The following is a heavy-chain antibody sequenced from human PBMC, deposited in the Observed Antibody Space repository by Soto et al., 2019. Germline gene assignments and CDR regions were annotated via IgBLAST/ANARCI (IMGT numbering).Heavy chain of an antibody. J-gene: IGHJ4*02. Sequence: EVQLVESGGGLVKPGGSLRLSCAASGFTFSSYSMNWVRQAPGKGLEWVSSISSSSSYIYYADSVKGRFTISRDNAKXXXXXXXXXLXXXXTAVXXXXXDQPGYSYGYGLGYWGQGTLVTVSS. CDR3: XXDQPGYSYGYGLGY. CDR1: GFTFSSYS. V-gene: IGHV3-21*01. CDR2: ISSSSSYI. D-gene: IGHD5-18*01.